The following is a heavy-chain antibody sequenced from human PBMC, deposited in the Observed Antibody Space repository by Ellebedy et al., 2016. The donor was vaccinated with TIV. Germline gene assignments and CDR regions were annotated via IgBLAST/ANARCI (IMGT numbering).Heavy chain of an antibody. Sequence: SETLSLTXTVSGASVNSYWSWIRQPPGKALEWIGYIYDSLSTKYNPSLESRVTISVDTSRNQLSLRLTSVTAADTAVYYCARGQLTYFYYGMDVWGQGTTVTVSS. CDR3: ARGQLTYFYYGMDV. CDR2: IYDSLST. D-gene: IGHD1-1*01. CDR1: GASVNSY. J-gene: IGHJ6*02. V-gene: IGHV4-59*02.